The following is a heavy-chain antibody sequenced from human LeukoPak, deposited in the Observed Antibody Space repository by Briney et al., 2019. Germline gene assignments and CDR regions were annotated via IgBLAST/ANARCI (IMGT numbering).Heavy chain of an antibody. V-gene: IGHV4-31*03. CDR3: ARGPRAIVVVPAARKYYFDY. J-gene: IGHJ4*02. CDR1: GGSISSGGYY. Sequence: TSQTLSLTCTVSGGSISSGGYYWSWIRQHPGKGLEWIGYIYYSGSTYYNPSLKSRVTISVDTSKNQFSLKLSSVTAADTAVYYCARGPRAIVVVPAARKYYFDYWGQGTLVTVSS. D-gene: IGHD2-2*01. CDR2: IYYSGST.